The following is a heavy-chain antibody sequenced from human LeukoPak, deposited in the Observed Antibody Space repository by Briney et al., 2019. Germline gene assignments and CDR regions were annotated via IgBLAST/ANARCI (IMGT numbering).Heavy chain of an antibody. V-gene: IGHV1-2*02. D-gene: IGHD6-6*01. CDR3: ARSWASIAARRPDYYYGMDV. CDR2: INPNSGGT. Sequence: ASVTVSCKASGYTFTGYYMHWVRQAPGQGLEWMGWINPNSGGTNYAQKFQGRVTMTRDTSISTAYMKLSRLRSDDTAVYYCARSWASIAARRPDYYYGMDVWGQGTTVTVSS. J-gene: IGHJ6*02. CDR1: GYTFTGYY.